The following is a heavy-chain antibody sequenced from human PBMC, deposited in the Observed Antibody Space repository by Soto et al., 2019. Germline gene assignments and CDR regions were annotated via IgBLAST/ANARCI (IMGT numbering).Heavy chain of an antibody. V-gene: IGHV3-23*01. CDR1: GFTFGDRA. D-gene: IGHD6-19*01. CDR3: AKDKMAQWLVGGYFEN. CDR2: IIGGPANRA. J-gene: IGHJ4*02. Sequence: EVQLLESGGGLVQPGGSLRLSCVASGFTFGDRAMGWVRQTPGRGLQWVAAIIGGPANRAYYKESVKGRFTISRDNSKSTLYLQMNSRRAGDTAVYYCAKDKMAQWLVGGYFENWGQGALVTVSS.